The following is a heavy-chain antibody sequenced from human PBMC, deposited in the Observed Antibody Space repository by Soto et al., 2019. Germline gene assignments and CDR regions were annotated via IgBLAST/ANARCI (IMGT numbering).Heavy chain of an antibody. CDR1: GGTFSSYA. CDR2: IIPIFGTA. J-gene: IGHJ3*02. Sequence: QVQLVQSGAEVKKPGSSVKVSCKASGGTFSSYAISWVRQAPGQGLEWMGGIIPIFGTANYAQKFQGRVTITADESTSTAYMVLSSLRSEDTAVYYCARGDYGGNVGAFDIWGQGTMVTVSS. CDR3: ARGDYGGNVGAFDI. V-gene: IGHV1-69*01. D-gene: IGHD4-17*01.